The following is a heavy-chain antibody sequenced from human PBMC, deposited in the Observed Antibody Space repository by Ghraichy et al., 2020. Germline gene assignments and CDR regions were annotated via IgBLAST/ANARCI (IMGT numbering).Heavy chain of an antibody. J-gene: IGHJ4*02. V-gene: IGHV3-30*02. Sequence: GESLNISCAASGFTFSTYTIHWVRQAPGKGLEWVAFIRSHDSDKFYSDSVKGRFTISRDNSKNALYLQMNSLRPEDTAVYYCARVDCGAASCPFDSWGLGTLVTVSS. CDR2: IRSHDSDK. D-gene: IGHD2-15*01. CDR3: ARVDCGAASCPFDS. CDR1: GFTFSTYT.